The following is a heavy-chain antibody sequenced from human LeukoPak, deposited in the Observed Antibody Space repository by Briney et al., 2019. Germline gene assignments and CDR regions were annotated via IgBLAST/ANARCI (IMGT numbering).Heavy chain of an antibody. Sequence: PGGSLRLSCAASGFTFSSYAMHWVRQAPGKGLEWVAVISYDGSNKYYADSVKGRFTISRDNSKNTLYLQMNSLRVEDTAVYYCARGVAALDYWGQGTLVTVSS. CDR2: ISYDGSNK. J-gene: IGHJ4*02. CDR3: ARGVAALDY. D-gene: IGHD2-15*01. CDR1: GFTFSSYA. V-gene: IGHV3-30-3*01.